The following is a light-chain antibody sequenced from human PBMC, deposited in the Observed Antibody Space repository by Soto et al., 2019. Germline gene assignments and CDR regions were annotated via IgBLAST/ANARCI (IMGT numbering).Light chain of an antibody. V-gene: IGKV3-11*01. CDR1: QSVSSY. CDR3: QQRSNSFT. CDR2: DAS. J-gene: IGKJ3*01. Sequence: EIVLTQSPATLSLSPGERATLSCRASQSVSSYLAWYQQKPGQAPRLLIYDASSRATGIPARFSGSGSGTDITLTISSLEPEDFAVYYCQQRSNSFTFGPGTKVDIK.